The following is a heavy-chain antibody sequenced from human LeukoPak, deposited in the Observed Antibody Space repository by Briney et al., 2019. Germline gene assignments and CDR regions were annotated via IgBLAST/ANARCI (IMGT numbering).Heavy chain of an antibody. Sequence: PGGSLRLSCAASRFTFCSYEMNLVRQAPGKGLEWVSYISGSGIKHYADSVKGRFTISRDNAKNSLYLQMNSLRVEDTAIYYCAREDTGVAFDIWGQGTTVTV. CDR3: AREDTGVAFDI. D-gene: IGHD2-8*01. V-gene: IGHV3-48*03. CDR1: RFTFCSYE. J-gene: IGHJ3*02. CDR2: ISGSGIK.